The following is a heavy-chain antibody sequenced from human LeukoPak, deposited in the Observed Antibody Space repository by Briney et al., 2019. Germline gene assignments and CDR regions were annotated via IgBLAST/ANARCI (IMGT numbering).Heavy chain of an antibody. CDR3: ARVPNPRNTYGYNDK. V-gene: IGHV1-18*04. CDR1: GYAFSDHG. J-gene: IGHJ4*02. Sequence: GASVKVSCTASGYAFSDHGVIWVRQAPGQGLEWMGWISGYNGHTSYAQKFQGRVMVTTDRSTNTAYLELRSLRSDDTAVYYCARVPNPRNTYGYNDKWGQGTLVTVSS. D-gene: IGHD1-14*01. CDR2: ISGYNGHT.